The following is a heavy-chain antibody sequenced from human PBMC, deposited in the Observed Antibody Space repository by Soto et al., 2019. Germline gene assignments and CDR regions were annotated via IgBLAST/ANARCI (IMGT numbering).Heavy chain of an antibody. Sequence: QITLNESGPTVVSPTETLTLTCRFSGFSLTTSGVGVGWIRQSPGKAPEWLALIYWDDDKRYSASLKSRLTITKDTSKNQVVRTVSDLDPTDTATYYCAHRVLRTVFGLVTTTAIYFDFWGQGTPVAVSS. V-gene: IGHV2-5*02. CDR1: GFSLTTSGVG. D-gene: IGHD3-3*01. J-gene: IGHJ4*02. CDR3: AHRVLRTVFGLVTTTAIYFDF. CDR2: IYWDDDK.